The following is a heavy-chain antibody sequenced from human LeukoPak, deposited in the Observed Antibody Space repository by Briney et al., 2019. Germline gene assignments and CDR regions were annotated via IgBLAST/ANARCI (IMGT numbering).Heavy chain of an antibody. J-gene: IGHJ4*02. CDR2: INHSGST. CDR3: ARHRRDGYNWLVPFY. D-gene: IGHD5-24*01. CDR1: GGSISSYY. Sequence: PSETLSLTCTVSGGSISSYYWSWIRQPPGKGLEWIGEINHSGSTNYNPSLKSRVTISVDTSKNQFSLKLSSVTAADTAVYYCARHRRDGYNWLVPFYWGQGTLVTVSS. V-gene: IGHV4-34*01.